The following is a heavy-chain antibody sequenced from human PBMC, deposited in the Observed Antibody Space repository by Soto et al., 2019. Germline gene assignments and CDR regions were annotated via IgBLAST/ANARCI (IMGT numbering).Heavy chain of an antibody. Sequence: QVQLVQSGAEVKKPGSSVKVSCKTSGVSFNNNGIGWVRQAPGHGLEWMGGVSPPFRTSNYARKFQGRISITAEESTGTVNRELSSLTSEDTAQYYCARVLYYGSGSYSRYGMDVWGQGTTVTVSS. CDR3: ARVLYYGSGSYSRYGMDV. V-gene: IGHV1-69*01. D-gene: IGHD3-10*01. CDR1: GVSFNNNG. CDR2: VSPPFRTS. J-gene: IGHJ6*02.